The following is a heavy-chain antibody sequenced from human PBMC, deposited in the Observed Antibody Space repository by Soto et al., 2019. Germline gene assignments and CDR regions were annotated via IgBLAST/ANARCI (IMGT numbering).Heavy chain of an antibody. V-gene: IGHV1-8*01. CDR1: GYTFTSYD. CDR2: MNPNSGNT. Sequence: QVQLVQSGAEVKKPGASVKGSGKASGYTFTSYDINWVRQATGQGLEWMGWMNPNSGNTGYAQKFQGRVTMTRNTSISTAYMELSSLRSEDTAVYYCARERSSGWYVDYWGQGTLVTVSS. CDR3: ARERSSGWYVDY. J-gene: IGHJ4*02. D-gene: IGHD6-19*01.